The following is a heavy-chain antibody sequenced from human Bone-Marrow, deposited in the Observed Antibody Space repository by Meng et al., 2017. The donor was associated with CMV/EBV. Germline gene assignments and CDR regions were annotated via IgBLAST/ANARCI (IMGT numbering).Heavy chain of an antibody. CDR3: ARRYYFDY. Sequence: ASVKVSCKASGYTLARYYIHWVRQAPGQGLEWMGIIDPGAGSTTYAQKFQDRVTMTRDTSASTVYMELSSLTSDDTAIYYCARRYYFDYWGQGTLVNVDS. CDR2: IDPGAGST. CDR1: GYTLARYY. V-gene: IGHV1-46*01. J-gene: IGHJ4*02.